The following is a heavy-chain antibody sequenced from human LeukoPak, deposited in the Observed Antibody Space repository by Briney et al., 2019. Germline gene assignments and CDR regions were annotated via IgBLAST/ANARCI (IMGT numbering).Heavy chain of an antibody. J-gene: IGHJ4*02. CDR3: ARGVMAARLYYFDY. CDR2: ITGSGDNT. D-gene: IGHD2-21*01. CDR1: GPSFGSHP. Sequence: GGSLRLSCAASGPSFGSHPMNWVRQAPGKGLEWVSGITGSGDNTYYIDPVKGRFTISRDNSKNTLYLQMNSLRAEDTAVYYCARGVMAARLYYFDYWGRGILVTVSS. V-gene: IGHV3-23*01.